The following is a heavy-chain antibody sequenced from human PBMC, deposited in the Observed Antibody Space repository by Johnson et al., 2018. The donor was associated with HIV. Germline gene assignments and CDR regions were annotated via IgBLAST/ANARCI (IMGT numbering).Heavy chain of an antibody. D-gene: IGHD1-20*01. CDR2: IKSKSDGGTA. Sequence: VQLVESGGGLVAPGGSLRLSCAASGFSFRNAWMSWVRQAPGKGLEWVGRIKSKSDGGTADYVAPVRGRFTISRDNSKNTLYLQMNSLRAEDTAMFYCAKYNWNHDAFDIWGQGTMVTVSS. CDR1: GFSFRNAW. J-gene: IGHJ3*02. CDR3: AKYNWNHDAFDI. V-gene: IGHV3-15*01.